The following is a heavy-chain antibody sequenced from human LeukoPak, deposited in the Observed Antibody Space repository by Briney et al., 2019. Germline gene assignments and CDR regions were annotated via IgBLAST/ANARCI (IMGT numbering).Heavy chain of an antibody. CDR2: IYTSGST. J-gene: IGHJ6*02. Sequence: SETLSLTCTVSGGSISSYYWSWIRQPAGKGLEWIGRIYTSGSTNYNPSLKSRVTMSVDTSKNQFSLKLSSVTAADTAVYYCARGNRDSSGFYYYYGMDVWGQGTTVTVSS. CDR3: ARGNRDSSGFYYYYGMDV. D-gene: IGHD6-19*01. CDR1: GGSISSYY. V-gene: IGHV4-4*07.